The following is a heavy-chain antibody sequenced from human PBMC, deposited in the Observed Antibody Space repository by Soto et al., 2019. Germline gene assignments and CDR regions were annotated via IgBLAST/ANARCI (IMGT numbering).Heavy chain of an antibody. V-gene: IGHV1-18*01. CDR1: GYTFTTYS. D-gene: IGHD2-21*02. J-gene: IGHJ2*01. CDR2: IRAYNGNT. CDR3: ARAVYGGDSGSWYLDL. Sequence: QVQLVQSGPELKKPGASVNVSCKASGYTFTTYSIAWVRQVPGHGPEWMGWIRAYNGNTNYIQRLQGRITMTRDTSTTTSHMQLRGLRPDDTAVYYCARAVYGGDSGSWYLDLWGRGTLVTVSS.